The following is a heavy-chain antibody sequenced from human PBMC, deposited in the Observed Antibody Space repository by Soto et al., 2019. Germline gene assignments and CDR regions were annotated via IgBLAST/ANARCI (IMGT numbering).Heavy chain of an antibody. CDR1: GFTFSSYW. V-gene: IGHV3-7*03. CDR3: ATVTGPTRFAY. D-gene: IGHD1-7*01. Sequence: QPVCSLRLFCAASGFTFSSYWMSWVRQAPGKGLEWVANIKQDGSEKYYVDSVKGRFTISRDNAKTSLYLQMNSLRAEDTAVYYCATVTGPTRFAYWGQGTLVTV. J-gene: IGHJ4*02. CDR2: IKQDGSEK.